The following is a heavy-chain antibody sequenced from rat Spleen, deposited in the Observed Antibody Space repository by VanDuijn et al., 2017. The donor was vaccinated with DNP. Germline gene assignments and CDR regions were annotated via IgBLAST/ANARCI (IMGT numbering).Heavy chain of an antibody. CDR3: ARRTNWIYWFFDL. V-gene: IGHV5-25*01. CDR2: VSTGGDNT. Sequence: EVQLVESGGGLVQPGRSMKLSCVASGFTFSKYYMAWVRQAPTKGLEWVASVSTGGDNTYYRDSVKGRFTVSRDNAKRSLYLQMDSLRSEDTATYYCARRTNWIYWFFDLWGPGTKVTVSS. D-gene: IGHD5-1*01. J-gene: IGHJ1*01. CDR1: GFTFSKYY.